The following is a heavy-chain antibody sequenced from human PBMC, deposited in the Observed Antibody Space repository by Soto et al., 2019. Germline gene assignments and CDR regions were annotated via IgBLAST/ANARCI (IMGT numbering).Heavy chain of an antibody. CDR3: ARHFRTYDSSGYYYAFDI. Sequence: EVQLVQSGAEVKKPGESLKISCKGSGYSFTSYWIGWVRQMPGKGLEWMGIIYPGDSDTRYSPSFQGQVTISADKSISPAYLQWSSLKASDTAMYYCARHFRTYDSSGYYYAFDIWGQGTMVTVSS. CDR2: IYPGDSDT. V-gene: IGHV5-51*01. CDR1: GYSFTSYW. J-gene: IGHJ3*02. D-gene: IGHD3-22*01.